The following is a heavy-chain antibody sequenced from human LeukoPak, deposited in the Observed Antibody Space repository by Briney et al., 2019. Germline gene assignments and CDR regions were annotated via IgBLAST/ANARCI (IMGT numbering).Heavy chain of an antibody. CDR2: IIPIFGTA. CDR1: GGTFSSYA. CDR3: AREIPGAGPHYYYYGMDV. D-gene: IGHD1-26*01. V-gene: IGHV1-69*13. Sequence: SVKVSCKASGGTFSSYAISWVRQAPGQGLEWMGGIIPIFGTANYAQKFQGRVTITADESTSTAYMELSSLRSEDTAVYYCAREIPGAGPHYYYYGMDVWGQGTTVTVSS. J-gene: IGHJ6*02.